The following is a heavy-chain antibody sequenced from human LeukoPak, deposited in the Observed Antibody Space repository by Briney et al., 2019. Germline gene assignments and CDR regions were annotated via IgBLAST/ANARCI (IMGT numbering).Heavy chain of an antibody. CDR3: ARSYSGTPFDY. CDR1: GFTSSNYG. V-gene: IGHV3-33*01. CDR2: IWDDGSHK. J-gene: IGHJ4*02. D-gene: IGHD1-26*01. Sequence: GGSLRLSCAASGFTSSNYGMHWVRQAPGKGLEWVAVIWDDGSHKYYADSVKGRFTISRDNSKNTLYLQMNSLRAEDTAVYYCARSYSGTPFDYWGQGTLVTVSS.